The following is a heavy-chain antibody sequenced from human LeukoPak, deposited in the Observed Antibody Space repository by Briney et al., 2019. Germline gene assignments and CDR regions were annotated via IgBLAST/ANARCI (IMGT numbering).Heavy chain of an antibody. V-gene: IGHV3-23*01. D-gene: IGHD3-10*01. CDR1: GFTFSSYA. CDR2: ISGSGGST. CDR3: AKGSYGSGSYDADY. Sequence: GGSLRLSCAASGFTFSSYAMNWARQAPGKGLEWVSGISGSGGSTNYADSVKGRFTISRDNSKNTLYLQMNSLRAEDTAVYYCAKGSYGSGSYDADYWGQGTLVTVSS. J-gene: IGHJ4*02.